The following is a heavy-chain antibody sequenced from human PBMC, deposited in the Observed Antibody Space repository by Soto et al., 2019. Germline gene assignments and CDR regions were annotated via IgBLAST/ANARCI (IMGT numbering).Heavy chain of an antibody. Sequence: GSLRLSCAASGFTLSTYSMNWVRQAPGKGLEWVSSISSICTDTHYADSVKGRFTISRDNAENSLYLQMDSLRAEDTAVYYCAREGGLVGYTSSFDYWGRGTLVTVSS. V-gene: IGHV3-21*04. CDR3: AREGGLVGYTSSFDY. CDR1: GFTLSTYS. J-gene: IGHJ4*02. CDR2: ISSICTDT. D-gene: IGHD1-26*01.